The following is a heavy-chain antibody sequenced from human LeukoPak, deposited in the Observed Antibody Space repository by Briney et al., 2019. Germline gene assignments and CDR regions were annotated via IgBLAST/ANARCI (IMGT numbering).Heavy chain of an antibody. CDR1: GYTFTSYA. V-gene: IGHV1-3*03. CDR3: ARDFDSSGIDY. J-gene: IGHJ4*02. D-gene: IGHD6-19*01. Sequence: ASVKVSCKASGYTFTSYAMHWVRQAPGQRLEWMGWINAGNGNTKYSQEFQGGVTITRDTSASTAYMELSSLRSEDMAVYYCARDFDSSGIDYWGQGTLVTVSS. CDR2: INAGNGNT.